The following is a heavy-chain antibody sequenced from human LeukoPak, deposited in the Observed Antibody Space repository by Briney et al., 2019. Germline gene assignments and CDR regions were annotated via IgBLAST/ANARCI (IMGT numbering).Heavy chain of an antibody. CDR2: IYYSGST. CDR1: GGSISSSSYY. Sequence: PSETLSLTCTVSGGSISSSSYYWGWIRQPPGKGLEWIGSIYYSGSTYYNPSLKSRVTISVDTSKNQFSLKLSSVTAADTAVYYCARDSPRVYFDYWGQGTLVTVSS. J-gene: IGHJ4*02. V-gene: IGHV4-39*02. CDR3: ARDSPRVYFDY.